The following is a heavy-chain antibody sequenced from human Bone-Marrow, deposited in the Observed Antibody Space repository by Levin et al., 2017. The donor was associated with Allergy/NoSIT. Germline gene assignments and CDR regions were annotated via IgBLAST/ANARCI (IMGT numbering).Heavy chain of an antibody. J-gene: IGHJ5*02. D-gene: IGHD4-17*01. CDR1: GGSVSSGGYY. CDR3: SRSNDYGDNRKWFDP. CDR2: IYYSGST. V-gene: IGHV4-31*03. Sequence: PSETLSLTCTVSGGSVSSGGYYWSWIRQHPGTGLEWIGYIYYSGSTYYNPSLKSRVTISVDTSKNQFSLKLTSVTAADTAVYYCSRSNDYGDNRKWFDPWGQGTLVTVSS.